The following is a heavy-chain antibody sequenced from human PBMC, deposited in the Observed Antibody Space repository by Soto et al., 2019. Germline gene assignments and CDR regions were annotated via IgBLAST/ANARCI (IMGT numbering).Heavy chain of an antibody. J-gene: IGHJ6*02. CDR3: ARDFNLCMDV. CDR2: IWPDGSFK. CDR1: GFTFSSYG. Sequence: QVQLVGSGGGVVQPGRSLRLSCASSGFTFSSYGMHWVRQAPGMGLEWVAVIWPDGSFKYYGDSVKGRFSISRDNSKNTVYLQMDSLRAEDTAVYYCARDFNLCMDVWGQGTTVTVSS. V-gene: IGHV3-33*01.